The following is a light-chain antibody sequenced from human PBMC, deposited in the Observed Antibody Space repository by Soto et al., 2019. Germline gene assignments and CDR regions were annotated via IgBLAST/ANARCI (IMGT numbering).Light chain of an antibody. V-gene: IGKV3-20*01. Sequence: EVVMTQSPATLSVSPGEGATLSCRSSQSVTSNYLALYQQKPGKAPRLFIHGISNRATGVPDRFSGSGSGTDFTLTISRLEPEDFAVYYCQQYTAWPLTFGQGTKVDI. J-gene: IGKJ1*01. CDR3: QQYTAWPLT. CDR2: GIS. CDR1: QSVTSNY.